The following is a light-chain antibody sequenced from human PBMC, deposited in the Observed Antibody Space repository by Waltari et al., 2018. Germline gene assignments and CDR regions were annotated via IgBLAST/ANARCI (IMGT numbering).Light chain of an antibody. Sequence: DIQMTQSPSSLSASVGDTVTITCQASQRISSYLNWYQQKPGKAPKLLIYAASSLQSGVPSRFSGSGSGTDFTLTISSLQPEDFATYYCQQSYSTLYTFGQGTKLEIK. CDR1: QRISSY. CDR2: AAS. CDR3: QQSYSTLYT. V-gene: IGKV1-39*01. J-gene: IGKJ2*01.